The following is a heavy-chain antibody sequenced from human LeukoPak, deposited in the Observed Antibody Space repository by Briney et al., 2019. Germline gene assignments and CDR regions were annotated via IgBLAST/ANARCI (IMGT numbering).Heavy chain of an antibody. CDR2: INHSGST. Sequence: SETLSLTCAVYGGSFSGYYWSWIRQPPGKGLEWIGEINHSGSTNYNPSLKSRVTISVDTSKNQFSLKLSSVTAADTAVYYCARGDSSSWYTGFDPWGQGTLVTVSS. J-gene: IGHJ5*02. CDR1: GGSFSGYY. D-gene: IGHD6-13*01. V-gene: IGHV4-34*01. CDR3: ARGDSSSWYTGFDP.